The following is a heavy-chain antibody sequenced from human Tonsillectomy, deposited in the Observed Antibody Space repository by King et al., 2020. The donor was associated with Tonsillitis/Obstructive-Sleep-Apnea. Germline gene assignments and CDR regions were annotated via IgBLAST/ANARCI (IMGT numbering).Heavy chain of an antibody. Sequence: VQLVESGGGLVQPGRSLRLSCAASGFTFDDYAMHWVRQAPGKGLEWVSGISWNGDSIVYADSVEGRFTISRDNAKNFLYLQMDSLRAEDTAFYYCAKGTPAEAEDWFDPWGQGTLVTVSS. J-gene: IGHJ5*02. V-gene: IGHV3-9*01. CDR3: AKGTPAEAEDWFDP. CDR2: ISWNGDSI. D-gene: IGHD6-13*01. CDR1: GFTFDDYA.